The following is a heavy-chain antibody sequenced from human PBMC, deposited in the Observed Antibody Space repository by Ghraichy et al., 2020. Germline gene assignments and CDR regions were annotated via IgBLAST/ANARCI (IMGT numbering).Heavy chain of an antibody. V-gene: IGHV1-18*01. CDR1: GYTFSSYG. Sequence: ASVKVSCKASGYTFSSYGIIWVRQAPGQGLEWMGWISPFSGHARHAQNVHDRVLLTTDTSTSTAYFDLRDLRSDDTAVYYCATAPPAWSETYKWLPTHDYWGQGTLITVSS. D-gene: IGHD3-22*01. J-gene: IGHJ4*02. CDR2: ISPFSGHA. CDR3: ATAPPAWSETYKWLPTHDY.